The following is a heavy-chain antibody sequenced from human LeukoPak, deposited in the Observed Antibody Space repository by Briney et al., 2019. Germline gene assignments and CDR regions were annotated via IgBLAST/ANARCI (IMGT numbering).Heavy chain of an antibody. Sequence: GASVKVSCKASGGTFSSYAISWVRPGPGQGLEWMGRIIPIFGTANYAQKFQGRVTITADKSTSTAYMERSSLRSEDTAVYYCARDLAYCGGDCYPGGDYWGQGTLVSVSS. J-gene: IGHJ4*02. CDR1: GGTFSSYA. CDR2: IIPIFGTA. CDR3: ARDLAYCGGDCYPGGDY. D-gene: IGHD2-21*02. V-gene: IGHV1-69*06.